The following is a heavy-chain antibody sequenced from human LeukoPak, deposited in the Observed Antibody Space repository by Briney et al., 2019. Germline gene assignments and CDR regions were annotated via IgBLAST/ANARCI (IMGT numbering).Heavy chain of an antibody. CDR1: GFTFSSYG. Sequence: PGGSLRLSCAASGFTFSSYGMHWVRQAPGKGLEWVAFIRYDGSNKYYADSVKGRFTISRDNSKNTLYLQMNSLRAEDTAVYYYARAYSSSWHYYYYYYMDVWGKGTTVTVSS. V-gene: IGHV3-30*02. CDR2: IRYDGSNK. CDR3: ARAYSSSWHYYYYYYMDV. J-gene: IGHJ6*03. D-gene: IGHD6-13*01.